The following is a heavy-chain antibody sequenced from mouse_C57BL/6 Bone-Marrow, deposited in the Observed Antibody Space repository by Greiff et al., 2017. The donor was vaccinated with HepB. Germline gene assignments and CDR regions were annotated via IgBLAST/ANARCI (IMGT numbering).Heavy chain of an antibody. CDR1: GYTFTSYW. J-gene: IGHJ3*01. CDR3: SRPSTAY. V-gene: IGHV1-59*01. Sequence: QVQLQQPGAELVRPGTSVKLSCKASGYTFTSYWMHWVKQRPGQGLEWIGVIDPSDSYTNYNQKFKGKATLTVDTSSSTAYMQLSSLTSEDSAVYYCSRPSTAYWGQGTLVTVSA. D-gene: IGHD1-1*01. CDR2: IDPSDSYT.